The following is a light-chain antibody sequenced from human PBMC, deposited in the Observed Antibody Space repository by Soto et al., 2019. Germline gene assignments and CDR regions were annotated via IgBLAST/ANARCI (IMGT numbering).Light chain of an antibody. V-gene: IGKV3-11*01. CDR3: HQRSNWPPLT. J-gene: IGKJ4*02. CDR2: DAS. Sequence: EIVLTQSPATLSLSPGERATLSCRASQSVSTFLAWYQQKPGQAPRLLIYDASNRATGIPTRFSGSGSGTDFTLTISSREPEDFAVYYCHQRSNWPPLTFGGGTKVEIK. CDR1: QSVSTF.